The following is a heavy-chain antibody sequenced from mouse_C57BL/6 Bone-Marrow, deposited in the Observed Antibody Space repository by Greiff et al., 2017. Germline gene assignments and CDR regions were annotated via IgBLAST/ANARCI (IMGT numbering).Heavy chain of an antibody. D-gene: IGHD1-1*01. V-gene: IGHV1-81*01. CDR2: IYPRSGNT. Sequence: QVQLQQSGAELARPGASVKLSCKASGYTFTSYGISWVKRRTGQGLEWIGEIYPRSGNTYYNEKFKGKATLTADKSSSTAYMELRSLTAEDSAVYFCAKRDYGSSYERWFAYWGQGTLVTVSA. CDR3: AKRDYGSSYERWFAY. CDR1: GYTFTSYG. J-gene: IGHJ3*01.